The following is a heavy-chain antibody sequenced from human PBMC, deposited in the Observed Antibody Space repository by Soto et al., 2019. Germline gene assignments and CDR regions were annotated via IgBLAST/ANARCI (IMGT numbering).Heavy chain of an antibody. CDR3: ARGGYTSGYGL. V-gene: IGHV1-18*01. D-gene: IGHD5-18*01. Sequence: QVQLVQSGAEVKKPGASVRVSCKAFGYTFTNYDISWVRQAPGQGLEWMGWSGTNSGNTNYAQKIQGRVTMTTDTSTGTAYMELRSLRSDDTAVYYWARGGYTSGYGLWGQGTLVTVSS. CDR1: GYTFTNYD. CDR2: SGTNSGNT. J-gene: IGHJ4*02.